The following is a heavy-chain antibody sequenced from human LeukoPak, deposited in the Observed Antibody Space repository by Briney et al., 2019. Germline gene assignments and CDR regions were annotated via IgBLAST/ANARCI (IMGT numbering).Heavy chain of an antibody. CDR3: AKKAQYNGNYPLDY. CDR2: IYSSGTT. CDR1: GFTVSSNY. J-gene: IGHJ4*02. Sequence: GGSLRLSCAASGFTVSSNYMSWVRQAPGKGLEWVSVIYSSGTTYYADSVKGRFTISRDNSKNTLYLQMNSLRAEDTALYFCAKKAQYNGNYPLDYWGQGTLVTVSS. D-gene: IGHD1-26*01. V-gene: IGHV3-53*01.